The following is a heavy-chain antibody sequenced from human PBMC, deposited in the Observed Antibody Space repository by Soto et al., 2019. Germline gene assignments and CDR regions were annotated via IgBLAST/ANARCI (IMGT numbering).Heavy chain of an antibody. D-gene: IGHD3-10*01. CDR2: ISGSGGST. CDR3: AKDDVTMVRGVIPYYMDV. Sequence: GGSLRLSCAASGFTFSSYAMSWVRQAPGKGLEWVSAISGSGGSTYYADSVKGRFTISRDNSKNTLYLQMNSLRAEDTAVYYCAKDDVTMVRGVIPYYMDVWGKGTTVTVSS. V-gene: IGHV3-23*01. J-gene: IGHJ6*03. CDR1: GFTFSSYA.